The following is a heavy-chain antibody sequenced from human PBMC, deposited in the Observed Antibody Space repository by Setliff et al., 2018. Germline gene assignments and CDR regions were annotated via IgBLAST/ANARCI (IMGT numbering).Heavy chain of an antibody. CDR1: GYSFTSYW. J-gene: IGHJ3*02. CDR3: ARITYYYDSSGYYPDAFDI. D-gene: IGHD3-22*01. V-gene: IGHV5-51*01. Sequence: RGESLKISCKGSGYSFTSYWIGWVRQMPGKGLEWMGIIYPGDSDTRYSPSFQGQVTISADKSISTAYLQWSSLKASDTAMYYCARITYYYDSSGYYPDAFDIWGQGTMVTVSS. CDR2: IYPGDSDT.